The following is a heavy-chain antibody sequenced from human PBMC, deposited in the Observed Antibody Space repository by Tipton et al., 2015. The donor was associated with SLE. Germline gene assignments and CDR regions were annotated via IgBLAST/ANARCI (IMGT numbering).Heavy chain of an antibody. V-gene: IGHV3-30*04. CDR1: GFTFSSYA. CDR3: ASVLEYSSSFNLYYYYGRDV. D-gene: IGHD6-6*01. J-gene: IGHJ6*02. Sequence: SLRLSCAASGFTFSSYAMHWVRQAPGKGLEWVAVISYDGSNKYYADSVKGRFTISRDNSKNTLYLQMNSLRAEDTAVYYCASVLEYSSSFNLYYYYGRDVWGQGATVTVSS. CDR2: ISYDGSNK.